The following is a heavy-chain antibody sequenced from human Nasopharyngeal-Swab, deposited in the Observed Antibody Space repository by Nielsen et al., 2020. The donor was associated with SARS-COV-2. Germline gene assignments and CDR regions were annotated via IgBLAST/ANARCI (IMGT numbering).Heavy chain of an antibody. CDR1: GFTFDDYA. V-gene: IGHV3-9*01. CDR3: AKVGANFDY. Sequence: SLKISCAASGFTFDDYAMHWVRQAPGKGLEWVSGISWNSGSIGYADSVNGRFTISRDNAKNSLYLQMNSLRAEDTALYYCAKVGANFDYWGQGTLVTVSS. CDR2: ISWNSGSI. D-gene: IGHD3-10*01. J-gene: IGHJ4*02.